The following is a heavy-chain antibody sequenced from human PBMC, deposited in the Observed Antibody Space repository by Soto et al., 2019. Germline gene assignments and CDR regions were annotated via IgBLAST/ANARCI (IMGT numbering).Heavy chain of an antibody. D-gene: IGHD2-15*01. CDR3: ATEGGDCFGGHCHSDH. CDR2: IQHDGNKE. Sequence: QVQLVESGGGVVQPGKSLRRSCAASGFIFNTHGMHWVRQAPGKGLEWVAVIQHDGNKEYYADSVKGRFTVSKDFSRDTLYLHMSSLRAEDTAVYFWATEGGDCFGGHCHSDHWGQGTLVNVSS. CDR1: GFIFNTHG. V-gene: IGHV3-33*05. J-gene: IGHJ5*02.